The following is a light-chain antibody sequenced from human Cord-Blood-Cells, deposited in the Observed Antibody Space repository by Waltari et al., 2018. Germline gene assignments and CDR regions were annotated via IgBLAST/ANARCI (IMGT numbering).Light chain of an antibody. V-gene: IGKV2-28*01. CDR1: QSLLHSNGYNY. CDR2: LGS. CDR3: MQALQTPL. Sequence: DIVMTQSPLSLPVTPGEPASISCRSSQSLLHSNGYNYLDWYLQKPGQSPQLLIYLGSNRASGVPDRFSGSGSGTDYTLKISRVEAEDVGVYYCMQALQTPLFGVGTKVGIK. J-gene: IGKJ4*01.